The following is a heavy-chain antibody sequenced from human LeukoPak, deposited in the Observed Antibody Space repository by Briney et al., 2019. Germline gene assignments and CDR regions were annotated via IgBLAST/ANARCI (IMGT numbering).Heavy chain of an antibody. CDR1: GFTFSNAW. CDR2: IKSKTDGGTI. D-gene: IGHD3-9*01. V-gene: IGHV3-15*01. Sequence: GGSLRLSCAASGFTFSNAWMSWVRQAPGKGLEWVGRIKSKTDGGTIDYAAPVKGRFTISRDDSKNTLYLQMNSLKTEDTAVYYCTTGGLRYFHWPPPPGYYYYGMDVWGKGTTVTVSS. CDR3: TTGGLRYFHWPPPPGYYYYGMDV. J-gene: IGHJ6*04.